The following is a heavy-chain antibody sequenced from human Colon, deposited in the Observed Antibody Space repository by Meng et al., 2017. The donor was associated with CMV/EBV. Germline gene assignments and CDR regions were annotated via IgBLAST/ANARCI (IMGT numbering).Heavy chain of an antibody. CDR1: RGSVSSGSFY. V-gene: IGHV4-61*01. Sequence: ESLKISCTVSRGSVSSGSFYWSWIRQPPGKGLEWIGFIYFSGGTNYNPSLRSRVTMSIDTSKNQVSLKLSSVTAADTALYYCARTPFIGFCSTTDCFRSWFDSWGQGSLVTVSS. J-gene: IGHJ5*01. CDR2: IYFSGGT. CDR3: ARTPFIGFCSTTDCFRSWFDS. D-gene: IGHD2-2*01.